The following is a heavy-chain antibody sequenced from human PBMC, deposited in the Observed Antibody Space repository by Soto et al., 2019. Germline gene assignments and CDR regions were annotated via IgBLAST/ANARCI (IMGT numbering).Heavy chain of an antibody. CDR2: FDPEDGET. CDR3: VTQHHQYYDILTGPDAFDI. Sequence: GASVKVSCKVSGYTLTELSMHWVRQAPGKGLEWMGGFDPEDGETIYAQKFQGRVTMTEDTSTDTAYMELSSLRSEDTAVYCCVTQHHQYYDILTGPDAFDIWGQGTMVTVSS. J-gene: IGHJ3*02. V-gene: IGHV1-24*01. D-gene: IGHD3-9*01. CDR1: GYTLTELS.